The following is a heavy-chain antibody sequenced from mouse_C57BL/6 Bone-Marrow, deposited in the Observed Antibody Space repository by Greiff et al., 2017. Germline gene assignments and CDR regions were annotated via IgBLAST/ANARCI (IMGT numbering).Heavy chain of an antibody. CDR3: TRNYYDYAVAYYFDY. D-gene: IGHD2-4*01. J-gene: IGHJ2*01. CDR2: ISSGGDYI. Sequence: EVKLVESGEGLVKPGGSLKLSCAASGFTFSSYAMSWVRQTPEKRLEWVAYISSGGDYIYYADTVKGRFTISRDNSRNTLYLQMRSLKSEYTAMYYCTRNYYDYAVAYYFDYWGQGTTLTVSA. CDR1: GFTFSSYA. V-gene: IGHV5-9-1*02.